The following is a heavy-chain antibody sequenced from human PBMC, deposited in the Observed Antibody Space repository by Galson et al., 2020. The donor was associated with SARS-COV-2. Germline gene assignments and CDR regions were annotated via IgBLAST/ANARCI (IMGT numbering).Heavy chain of an antibody. Sequence: SQTLSLTCAVSGGSISSGGYSWSWIRQPPGKGLEWIGYIYHSGSTYYNPSLKSRVTISVDRSKNQFSLKLSSVTAADTAVYYCAVGWELLDYWGQGTLVTVSS. D-gene: IGHD1-26*01. CDR2: IYHSGST. V-gene: IGHV4-30-2*01. CDR3: AVGWELLDY. J-gene: IGHJ4*02. CDR1: GGSISSGGYS.